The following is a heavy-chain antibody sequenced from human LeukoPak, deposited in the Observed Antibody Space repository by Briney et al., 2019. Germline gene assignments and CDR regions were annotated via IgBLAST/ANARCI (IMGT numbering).Heavy chain of an antibody. CDR3: ARGLGDYNTDYFPVSGY. D-gene: IGHD2/OR15-2a*01. CDR2: FDPEDGET. CDR1: GYTLTELS. J-gene: IGHJ4*02. Sequence: ASVKVSCKVSGYTLTELSMHWVRQAPGKGLEWMGGFDPEDGETIYAQKFQGRVTMTEDTSTDTAYMELNSLVSEDTAIYYCARGLGDYNTDYFPVSGYWGQGTLVTVSS. V-gene: IGHV1-24*01.